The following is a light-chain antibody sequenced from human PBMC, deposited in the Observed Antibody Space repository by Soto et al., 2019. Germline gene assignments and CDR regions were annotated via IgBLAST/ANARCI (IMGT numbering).Light chain of an antibody. CDR3: QQYGSSQFT. V-gene: IGKV3-20*01. CDR1: QSVSSSY. J-gene: IGKJ3*01. Sequence: EIVLTQSPGTLSLSPGERATLSCRASQSVSSSYLAWYQQKPVQAPRLLIYGASSRATGIPDRFSGSGSGTDFTLTSSRLEPEDFAVYYCQQYGSSQFTFGPGTKVDIK. CDR2: GAS.